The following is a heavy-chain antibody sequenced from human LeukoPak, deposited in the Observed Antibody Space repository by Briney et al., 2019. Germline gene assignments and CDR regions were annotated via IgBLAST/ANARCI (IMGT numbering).Heavy chain of an antibody. Sequence: PGGPLRFPFAAPGFTFRNYAWTWVPRAPGKGWKWVSGVSVGGDKTDNAASVRARLTISRDNSKNTVYMQMTSVTAEDTARYYCAKKRTPVAGTNYFDYWGLGTLVTVSS. CDR1: GFTFRNYA. J-gene: IGHJ4*02. V-gene: IGHV3-23*01. D-gene: IGHD6-19*01. CDR2: VSVGGDKT. CDR3: AKKRTPVAGTNYFDY.